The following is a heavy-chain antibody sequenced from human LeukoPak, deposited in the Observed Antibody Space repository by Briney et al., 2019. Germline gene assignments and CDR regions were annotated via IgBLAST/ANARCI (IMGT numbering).Heavy chain of an antibody. J-gene: IGHJ5*02. D-gene: IGHD5-18*01. CDR2: IYTSGST. CDR1: GGSIRSYS. Sequence: SETLSLTCTVSGGSIRSYSWSWIRQPAGKGLEWIGRIYTSGSTNYNPSLKSRVTISVEKSKNQFSLKLRSVTAADTAVYYCARDYAPLWDWCDPWGQGTLVTVSS. V-gene: IGHV4-4*07. CDR3: ARDYAPLWDWCDP.